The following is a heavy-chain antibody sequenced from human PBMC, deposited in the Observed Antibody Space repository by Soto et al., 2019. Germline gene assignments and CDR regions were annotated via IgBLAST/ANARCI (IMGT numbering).Heavy chain of an antibody. V-gene: IGHV1-69*01. CDR1: GGTFSSYA. CDR3: ASPSVDTAMVTGLDY. J-gene: IGHJ4*02. Sequence: QVQLVQSGAEVKKPGSSVKVSCKASGGTFSSYAISWVRQAPGQGLEWMGGNIPIFGTANYAQKFQGRVTITADESTSTAYMELSSLRSEDTAVYYCASPSVDTAMVTGLDYWGQGTLVTVSS. CDR2: NIPIFGTA. D-gene: IGHD5-18*01.